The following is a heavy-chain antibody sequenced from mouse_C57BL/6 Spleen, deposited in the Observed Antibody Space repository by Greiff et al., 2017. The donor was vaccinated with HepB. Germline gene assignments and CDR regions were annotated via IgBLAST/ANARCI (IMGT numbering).Heavy chain of an antibody. CDR1: GFTFSSYA. Sequence: EVQVVESGGGLVKPGGSLKLSCAASGFTFSSYAMSWVRQTPEKRLEWVATISDGGSYTYYPDNVKGRFTISRDNAKNNLYLQMSHLKSEDTAMYYCARDQKGYGNYPWFAYWGQGTLVTVSA. J-gene: IGHJ3*01. CDR3: ARDQKGYGNYPWFAY. D-gene: IGHD2-1*01. V-gene: IGHV5-4*01. CDR2: ISDGGSYT.